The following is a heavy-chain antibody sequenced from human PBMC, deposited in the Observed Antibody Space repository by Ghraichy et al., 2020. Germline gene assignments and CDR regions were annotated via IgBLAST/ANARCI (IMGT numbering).Heavy chain of an antibody. CDR1: GFTFSSYG. D-gene: IGHD3-3*01. Sequence: GGSLRLSCAASGFTFSSYGMHWVRQAPGKGLEWVAFIRYDGSNKYYADSVKGRFTISRDNSKNTLYLQMNSLRAEDTAVYYCAKAPIWSGYHRDAFDIWGQGTMVTVSS. V-gene: IGHV3-30*02. CDR3: AKAPIWSGYHRDAFDI. CDR2: IRYDGSNK. J-gene: IGHJ3*02.